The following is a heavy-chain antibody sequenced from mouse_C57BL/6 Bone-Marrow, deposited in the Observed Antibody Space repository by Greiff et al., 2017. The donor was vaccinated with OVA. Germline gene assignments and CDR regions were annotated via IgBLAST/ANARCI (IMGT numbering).Heavy chain of an antibody. V-gene: IGHV1-81*01. J-gene: IGHJ1*03. CDR2: IYPTSGNT. D-gene: IGHD2-2*01. Sequence: VKLVASGAELARPGASVKLSCKASGYTFTSYGISWVKQRTGQGLEWIGEIYPTSGNTYYNEKFKGKATLTADKSSSTAYMKIRSLTSEDSAVYCCARERIYYGYDGCFDVWGTGTTVTVSS. CDR1: GYTFTSYG. CDR3: ARERIYYGYDGCFDV.